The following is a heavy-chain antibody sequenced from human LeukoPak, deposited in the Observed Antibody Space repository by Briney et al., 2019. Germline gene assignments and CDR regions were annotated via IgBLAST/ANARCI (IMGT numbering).Heavy chain of an antibody. CDR3: ANALTLVRGVIAPLDY. V-gene: IGHV3-23*01. CDR2: ISDSGGNT. D-gene: IGHD3-10*01. J-gene: IGHJ4*02. Sequence: GGSLRLSCAASGFTFNTYAMSWVRQAPWERLQWVSGISDSGGNTYYADSLKGRFTIFRDNSKNTVYLQINSLRAEDTAVYRCANALTLVRGVIAPLDYWGPGTLVTVSS. CDR1: GFTFNTYA.